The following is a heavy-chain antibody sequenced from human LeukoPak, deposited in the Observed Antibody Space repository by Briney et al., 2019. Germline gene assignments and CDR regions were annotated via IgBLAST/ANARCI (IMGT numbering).Heavy chain of an antibody. D-gene: IGHD4-17*01. V-gene: IGHV4-34*01. CDR3: ARGWSKDVRLRPGRYYMDV. CDR2: INHSGST. Sequence: SVTLSLTCAVYGGSSSGYYWSWIRQTPGKGVEWVGEINHSGSTNYNPSLKSRVTISVDTSKNQFSLKLSSVTAADTAVYYCARGWSKDVRLRPGRYYMDVWGKGTTVTVSS. J-gene: IGHJ6*03. CDR1: GGSSSGYY.